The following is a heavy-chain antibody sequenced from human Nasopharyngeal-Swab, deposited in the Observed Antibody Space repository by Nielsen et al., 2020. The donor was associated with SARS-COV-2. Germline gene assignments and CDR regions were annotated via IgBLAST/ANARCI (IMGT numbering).Heavy chain of an antibody. CDR3: ARFRLTTVVTPVAFDI. V-gene: IGHV4-39*07. D-gene: IGHD4-23*01. Sequence: WIRQPPGKGLEWIGSIYYSGSTNYNPSLKSRVTISVDKSKNQFSLKLSSVTAADTAVYYCARFRLTTVVTPVAFDIWGQGTMVTVSS. J-gene: IGHJ3*02. CDR2: IYYSGST.